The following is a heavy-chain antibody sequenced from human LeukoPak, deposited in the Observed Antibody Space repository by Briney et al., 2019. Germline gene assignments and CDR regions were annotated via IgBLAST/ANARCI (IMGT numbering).Heavy chain of an antibody. J-gene: IGHJ4*02. V-gene: IGHV3-9*01. D-gene: IGHD2-2*01. CDR1: GFTFDDYA. Sequence: GRSLRLSCAASGFTFDDYAMHWVRHAPGKGLEWVSGISWNSGSIGHADSVKGRFTISRDNAKNSLYLQMNSLRAEDTALYYCAKGGAVVVPAALDYWGQGTLVTVSS. CDR3: AKGGAVVVPAALDY. CDR2: ISWNSGSI.